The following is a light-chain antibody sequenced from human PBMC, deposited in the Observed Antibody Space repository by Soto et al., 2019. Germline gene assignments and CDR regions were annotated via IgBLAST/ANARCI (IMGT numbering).Light chain of an antibody. CDR3: QQFDNLPIT. Sequence: DIQMTQSPSSLSASLGDRVTIICQASQDISNFLNWYQQKPGKAPKLLIYDSSNLETGVPSRFSGSGSGTHFSFTISSLQPEDISTYYCQQFDNLPITFGQGTRLEIK. CDR2: DSS. V-gene: IGKV1-33*01. J-gene: IGKJ5*01. CDR1: QDISNF.